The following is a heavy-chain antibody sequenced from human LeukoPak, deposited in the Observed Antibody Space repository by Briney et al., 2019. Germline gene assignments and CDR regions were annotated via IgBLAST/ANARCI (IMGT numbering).Heavy chain of an antibody. Sequence: GGSLRLSCAASGLTFSTYDMHWVRQATGEGLEWVSGIGKAGDTYYVGSVKGRFTISRENAKNFLYLQMNSLRSGDTAVYYCARGGYSGFDVWGQGTVVTVSS. D-gene: IGHD5-12*01. CDR2: IGKAGDT. CDR3: ARGGYSGFDV. CDR1: GLTFSTYD. J-gene: IGHJ3*01. V-gene: IGHV3-13*04.